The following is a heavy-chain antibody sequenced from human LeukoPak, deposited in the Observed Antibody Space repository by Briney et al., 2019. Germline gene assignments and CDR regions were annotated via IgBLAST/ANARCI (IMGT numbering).Heavy chain of an antibody. V-gene: IGHV4-61*01. CDR3: ARDRNDYDSSDYYFAN. D-gene: IGHD3-22*01. Sequence: SETLSLTCTVSGGSVSSGNSFWSWIRQPPGKGLEWIGYIHHSGDTNYNPSLESRVTISVDTSKSQLSLKLNSVTAADTAVYYCARDRNDYDSSDYYFANWGQGTLVTVSS. J-gene: IGHJ4*02. CDR2: IHHSGDT. CDR1: GGSVSSGNSF.